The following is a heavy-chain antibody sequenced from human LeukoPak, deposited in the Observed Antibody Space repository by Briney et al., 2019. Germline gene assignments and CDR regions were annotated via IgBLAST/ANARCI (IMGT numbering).Heavy chain of an antibody. CDR2: VYYSGST. CDR1: GDSIRSYY. CDR3: ARGQQWLVAIDY. V-gene: IGHV4-59*01. Sequence: SETLSLTCTVSGDSIRSYYWSWIRQPPGKGLEWLGYVYYSGSTNYNPSLESRVTISLDTSKNQFSLKLSSVTAADTAVYYCARGQQWLVAIDYWGQGTLVTVSS. D-gene: IGHD6-19*01. J-gene: IGHJ4*02.